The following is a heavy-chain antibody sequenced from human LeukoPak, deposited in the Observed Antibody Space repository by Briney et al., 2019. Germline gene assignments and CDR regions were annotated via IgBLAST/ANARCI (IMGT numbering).Heavy chain of an antibody. CDR2: ISGTGSST. V-gene: IGHV3-23*01. Sequence: PGGSLRLSCAASGFTFSSYAMSWVRQAPGKGLEWVSAISGTGSSTAYADSVKGRFAISRDNAKNSLYLQMNGLRVEDTAIYYCARVYYASWSGQPLSQHWLDPWGQGTLVTVSS. CDR3: ARVYYASWSGQPLSQHWLDP. D-gene: IGHD3-3*01. J-gene: IGHJ5*02. CDR1: GFTFSSYA.